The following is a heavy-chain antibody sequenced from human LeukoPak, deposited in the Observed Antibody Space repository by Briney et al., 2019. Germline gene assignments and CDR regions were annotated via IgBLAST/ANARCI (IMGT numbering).Heavy chain of an antibody. CDR2: ISYDGSNK. J-gene: IGHJ4*02. CDR1: GFTFSSYA. CDR3: AKGINSWYWDS. D-gene: IGHD6-13*01. Sequence: GGSLRLSCAASGFTFSSYAMHWVRQAPGKGLEWVAVISYDGSNKYYADSVKGRFTISRDNSKNTLYLRMNSLRVEDTAVYYCAKGINSWYWDSWGQGTLVTVSS. V-gene: IGHV3-30-3*01.